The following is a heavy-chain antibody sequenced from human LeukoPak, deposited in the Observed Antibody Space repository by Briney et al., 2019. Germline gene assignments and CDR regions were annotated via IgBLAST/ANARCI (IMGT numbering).Heavy chain of an antibody. CDR2: IESIADGGSR. V-gene: IGHV3-15*04. D-gene: IGHD3-22*01. CDR3: TTDWYYDSSGYGRDAFDI. J-gene: IGHJ3*02. CDR1: GFAFRKAW. Sequence: GRSLRLSCETSGFAFRKAWLTWFSQAPAKGREWVRRIESIADGGSRQYAAPVKGRFSISRDDSKDTVYLQMSSLRTEDTAMYYCTTDWYYDSSGYGRDAFDIWGQGTMVTVSS.